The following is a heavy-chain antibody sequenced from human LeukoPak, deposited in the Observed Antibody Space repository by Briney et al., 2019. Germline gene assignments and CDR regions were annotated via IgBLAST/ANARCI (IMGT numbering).Heavy chain of an antibody. V-gene: IGHV4-38-2*02. CDR3: ARGLAPVDY. CDR2: IYHSGST. D-gene: IGHD3-3*02. CDR1: GYSISSGYY. J-gene: IGHJ4*02. Sequence: SETLSLTCTVSGYSISSGYYWGWIRQPPGKGLEWIGSIYHSGSTFDNPSLKSRVTISMDTSKNQFSPKLSSVTAADTAVYYCARGLAPVDYWGQGTLVTVSS.